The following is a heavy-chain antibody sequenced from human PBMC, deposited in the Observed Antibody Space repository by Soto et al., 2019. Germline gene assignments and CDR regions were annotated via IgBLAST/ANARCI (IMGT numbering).Heavy chain of an antibody. CDR2: IIPIFGTA. CDR3: ARDRIAARHNWFDP. D-gene: IGHD6-6*01. Sequence: ASVKVSCKASGGTFSSYAISWARQAPGQGLEWMGGIIPIFGTANYAQKFQGRVTITADESTSTAYMELSSLRSEDTAVYYCARDRIAARHNWFDPWGQGTLVTVSS. CDR1: GGTFSSYA. V-gene: IGHV1-69*13. J-gene: IGHJ5*02.